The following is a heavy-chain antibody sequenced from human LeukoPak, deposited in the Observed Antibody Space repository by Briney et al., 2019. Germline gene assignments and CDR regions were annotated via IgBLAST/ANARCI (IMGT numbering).Heavy chain of an antibody. V-gene: IGHV3-23*01. CDR1: GFTFSSYA. CDR2: ISVSGGRT. D-gene: IGHD3-10*01. J-gene: IGHJ4*02. CDR3: AKKVTGSYNNPLDY. Sequence: GGSLRLSCAASGFTFSSYAMSWVRQAPGKGREWVSAISVSGGRTYYADSVKGRFTIPRDNSKNTLYLQMNSLTAEDTAVYYCAKKVTGSYNNPLDYWGQGTLVTVSS.